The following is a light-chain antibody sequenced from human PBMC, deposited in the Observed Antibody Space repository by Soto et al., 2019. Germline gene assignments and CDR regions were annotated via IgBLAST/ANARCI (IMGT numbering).Light chain of an antibody. Sequence: DIQMTQSPSSLSASVGDRVTITCRASQGIRNDLSWYQQKPGKAPKRLIYAASTLQRGAPSRFSGSGSGTEFTLTISNLQPEDFATYYCLQHNSYPRTFGQGTEVEIK. J-gene: IGKJ1*01. CDR3: LQHNSYPRT. CDR1: QGIRND. V-gene: IGKV1-17*02. CDR2: AAS.